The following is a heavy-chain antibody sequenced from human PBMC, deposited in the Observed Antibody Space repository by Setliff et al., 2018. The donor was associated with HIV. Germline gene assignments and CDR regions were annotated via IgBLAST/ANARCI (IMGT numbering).Heavy chain of an antibody. V-gene: IGHV3-74*01. CDR1: GFTFSSYW. D-gene: IGHD3-10*01. Sequence: GGSLRLSCAASGFTFSSYWMHWVRQAPGKGLVWVFGMNTDGSSTRYADSVKGRVTISRDNAKNMIYLQMKSLSADDTAVYYCAQAQTTVTGSYYQYLQHWGQGTLVTVSS. CDR3: AQAQTTVTGSYYQYLQH. CDR2: MNTDGSST. J-gene: IGHJ1*01.